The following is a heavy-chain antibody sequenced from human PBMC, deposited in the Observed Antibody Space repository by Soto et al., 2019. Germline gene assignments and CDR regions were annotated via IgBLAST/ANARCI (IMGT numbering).Heavy chain of an antibody. CDR3: ARGLIAVAGFPPAYNWFDP. D-gene: IGHD6-19*01. CDR1: GGTFSSYA. Sequence: QVQLVQSGAEVKKPGSSVKVSCKASGGTFSSYAISWVRQAPGQGLEWMGGIIPIFGTANYAQKFQGRVTITADESTSTAYMELSSLRSEDTAVYYCARGLIAVAGFPPAYNWFDPWGQGTLVTVSS. J-gene: IGHJ5*02. V-gene: IGHV1-69*12. CDR2: IIPIFGTA.